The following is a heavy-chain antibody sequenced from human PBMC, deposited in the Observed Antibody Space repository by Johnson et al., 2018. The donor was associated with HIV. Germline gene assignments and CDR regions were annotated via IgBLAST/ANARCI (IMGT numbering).Heavy chain of an antibody. CDR1: GFTFSSYA. J-gene: IGHJ3*02. Sequence: QVQLVESGGGLVKSGGSLRLSCAASGFTFSSYAIHWVRQAPGKGLEWVALIWNDGSNKYFADSVKGRFTISRDNSKNTLYLQMSSLLPEDTAVYYCASEYSYGSHDAFDIWGQGTMVTVSS. CDR3: ASEYSYGSHDAFDI. D-gene: IGHD5-18*01. CDR2: IWNDGSNK. V-gene: IGHV3-33*01.